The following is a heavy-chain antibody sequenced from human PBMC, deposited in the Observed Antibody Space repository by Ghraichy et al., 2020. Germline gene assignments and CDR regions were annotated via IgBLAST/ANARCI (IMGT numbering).Heavy chain of an antibody. V-gene: IGHV3-30-3*01. D-gene: IGHD4-23*01. CDR2: ISYDGSNK. CDR1: GFTFSSYA. Sequence: WGSLRLSCAASGFTFSSYAMQWVRQAPGKGLEWVAVISYDGSNKYYADSVKGRFTISRDNSKNTLYLQMNSLRAEDTAVYYCATGNSGLYYYYGMDVWGQGTTVTVSS. CDR3: ATGNSGLYYYYGMDV. J-gene: IGHJ6*02.